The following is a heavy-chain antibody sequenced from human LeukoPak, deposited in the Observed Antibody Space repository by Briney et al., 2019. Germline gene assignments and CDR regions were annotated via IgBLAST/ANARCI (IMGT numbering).Heavy chain of an antibody. CDR2: ISSTSSTI. Sequence: GGSLRLSCAASGFTFTIYSMNWVRQAPGKGLEWISYISSTSSTIYYADSVKGRFTISRDNAKNSLYLQMNSLRADDTAVYYCARDLLAVAGFWGQGTLVTVSS. D-gene: IGHD6-19*01. J-gene: IGHJ4*02. CDR1: GFTFTIYS. CDR3: ARDLLAVAGF. V-gene: IGHV3-48*01.